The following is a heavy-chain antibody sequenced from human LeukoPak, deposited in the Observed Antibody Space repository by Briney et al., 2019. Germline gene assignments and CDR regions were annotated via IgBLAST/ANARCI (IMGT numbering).Heavy chain of an antibody. CDR1: GGSMSSYF. J-gene: IGHJ5*02. D-gene: IGHD3-3*01. V-gene: IGHV4-59*12. CDR3: ARDQSTQMYDLFDP. CDR2: IYHSGST. Sequence: TSETLSLTCTVSGGSMSSYFWSWIRQPPGKGLEWIGYIYHSGSTYYNPSLKSRVTISVDRSKNQFSLKLSSVTAADTAVYYCARDQSTQMYDLFDPWGQGTLVTVSS.